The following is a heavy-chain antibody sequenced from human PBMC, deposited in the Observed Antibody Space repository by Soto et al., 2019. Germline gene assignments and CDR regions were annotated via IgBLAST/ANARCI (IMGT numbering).Heavy chain of an antibody. CDR1: GFTFTSSA. V-gene: IGHV1-58*01. D-gene: IGHD6-13*01. Sequence: ASVKVSCKASGFTFTSSAVRWVRQARGQRLEWIGWIVVGSGNTNYAQKFQERVTITRDMSTSTAYMELSSLRSEDTAVYYCAAGPSSWGSFDYWGQGTLVTVSS. CDR2: IVVGSGNT. J-gene: IGHJ4*02. CDR3: AAGPSSWGSFDY.